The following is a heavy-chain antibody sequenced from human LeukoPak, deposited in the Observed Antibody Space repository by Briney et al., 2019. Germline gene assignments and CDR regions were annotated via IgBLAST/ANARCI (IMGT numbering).Heavy chain of an antibody. CDR1: GYTFTGYY. CDR2: INPNSGGT. J-gene: IGHJ3*02. CDR3: AREGHYSSSWYNRDAFDI. Sequence: ASVKVSCKASGYTFTGYYMHWVRQAPGQGLEWMGWINPNSGGTNYAQKFQGRVTMTRDTSISTAYMELSGLRSDDTAVYYCAREGHYSSSWYNRDAFDIWGQGTMVTVSS. V-gene: IGHV1-2*02. D-gene: IGHD6-13*01.